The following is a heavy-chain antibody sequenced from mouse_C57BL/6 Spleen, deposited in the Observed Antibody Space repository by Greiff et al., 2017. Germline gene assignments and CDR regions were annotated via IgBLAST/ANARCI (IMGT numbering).Heavy chain of an antibody. Sequence: EVQLQQSGAELVKPGASVKLSCTASGFNIKDYYMHWVKQRTEQGLEWIGRIDPEDGDTKYAPKFQGKATITADTSPNTAYLQLSSLTSEDTAVYYGARGGDYDSPFAYWGQGTLVTVSA. J-gene: IGHJ3*01. D-gene: IGHD2-13*01. CDR1: GFNIKDYY. V-gene: IGHV14-2*01. CDR3: ARGGDYDSPFAY. CDR2: IDPEDGDT.